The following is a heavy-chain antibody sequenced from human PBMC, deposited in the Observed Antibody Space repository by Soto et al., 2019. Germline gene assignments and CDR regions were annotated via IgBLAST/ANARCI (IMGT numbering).Heavy chain of an antibody. CDR1: GYSFTSYW. J-gene: IGHJ4*02. Sequence: RGESLKISCKGSGYSFTSYWIGWVRQMPGKGLEWMGIIYPGDSDTRYSPSFQGQVTISADKSISTAYLQWSSLKASDTAMYYCASRFYGSGSLGYYFDYWGQGTLVTVSS. CDR3: ASRFYGSGSLGYYFDY. CDR2: IYPGDSDT. V-gene: IGHV5-51*01. D-gene: IGHD3-10*01.